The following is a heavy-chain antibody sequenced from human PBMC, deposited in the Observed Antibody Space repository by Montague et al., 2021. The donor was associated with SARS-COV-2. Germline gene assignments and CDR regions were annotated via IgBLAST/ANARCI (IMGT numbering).Heavy chain of an antibody. V-gene: IGHV4-39*01. Sequence: SETLSLTCTVSGGSISSSSYYWGWIRQPPGKGLEWIGSIYYSGSTYYNPSLKSRVTISVDTSKNQFSLKLSSVTAADTAVYYCARQGDRLLLEYWFDPWGQEPWSPSPQ. CDR2: IYYSGST. CDR3: ARQGDRLLLEYWFDP. J-gene: IGHJ5*02. CDR1: GGSISSSSYY. D-gene: IGHD2-2*01.